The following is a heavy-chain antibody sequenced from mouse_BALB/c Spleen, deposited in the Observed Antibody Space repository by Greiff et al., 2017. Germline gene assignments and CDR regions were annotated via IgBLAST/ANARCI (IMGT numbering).Heavy chain of an antibody. D-gene: IGHD2-3*01. J-gene: IGHJ2*01. Sequence: QVHVKQSGAELAKPGASVKMSCKASGYTFTSYWMHWVKQRPGQGLEWIGYINPSTGYTEYNQKFKDKATLTADKSSSTAYMQLSSLTSEDSAVYYCARGDGYYNYWGQGTTLTVSS. V-gene: IGHV1-7*01. CDR3: ARGDGYYNY. CDR2: INPSTGYT. CDR1: GYTFTSYW.